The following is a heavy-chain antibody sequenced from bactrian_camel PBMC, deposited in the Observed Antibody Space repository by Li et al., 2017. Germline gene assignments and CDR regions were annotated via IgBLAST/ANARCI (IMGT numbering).Heavy chain of an antibody. D-gene: IGHD2*01. Sequence: HVQLVESGGGSVQAGGSLRLSCTASGWTDRDYCMGWFRRADGKEREGVAAIYPDDGATYYYDSVKGRFTISQDKSKNTVSLQMNSLQPEDTAVYYCLKDGGGTWYADYWGQGTQVTVS. J-gene: IGHJ4*01. CDR2: IYPDDGAT. CDR3: LKDGGGTWYADY. CDR1: GWTDRDYC. V-gene: IGHV3S6*01.